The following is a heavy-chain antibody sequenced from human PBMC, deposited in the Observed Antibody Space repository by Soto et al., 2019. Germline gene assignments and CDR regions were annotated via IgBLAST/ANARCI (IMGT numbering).Heavy chain of an antibody. V-gene: IGHV1-18*01. J-gene: IGHJ6*02. CDR2: ISGYNGNT. CDR1: GYTFSNYG. D-gene: IGHD5-18*01. CDR3: ARDPGFGFGYSYAFAMDV. Sequence: ASVKVSCKASGYTFSNYGISWVRQGPGQGLEWMGWISGYNGNTHYEEKVQDRIKMTTDTSTSTTYLELRSLRSDDTAVYFCARDPGFGFGYSYAFAMDVWGQGTTVTVS.